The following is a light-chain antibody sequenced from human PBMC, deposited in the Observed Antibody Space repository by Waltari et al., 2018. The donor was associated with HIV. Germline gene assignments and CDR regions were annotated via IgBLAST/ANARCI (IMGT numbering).Light chain of an antibody. V-gene: IGLV1-47*01. Sequence: SVLTQLPSACGTPGQGITISCSGSDSNIGTTYVYWYQQIPGTTPKLLIYRNNQRPPGVPDRFSGSKSGASASLAISGLRSEDEADYYCATWDDSLSGWVFGGGTKLTVL. CDR3: ATWDDSLSGWV. J-gene: IGLJ3*02. CDR2: RNN. CDR1: DSNIGTTY.